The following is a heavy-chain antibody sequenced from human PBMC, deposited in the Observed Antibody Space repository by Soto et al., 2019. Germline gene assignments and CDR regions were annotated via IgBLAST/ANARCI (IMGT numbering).Heavy chain of an antibody. CDR2: IKKDGSEN. D-gene: IGHD3-3*01. V-gene: IGHV3-7*03. J-gene: IGHJ4*02. CDR3: AKLGSGYYTGLYFDY. Sequence: GGSLRLSCAASGFTFGDYWMSWVRQARGKGLEWVAHIKKDGSENYYVDSVTGRFTVSRDNTKNSLYLQMNSLRAEDTAVYYCAKLGSGYYTGLYFDYWGQGTLVTVSS. CDR1: GFTFGDYW.